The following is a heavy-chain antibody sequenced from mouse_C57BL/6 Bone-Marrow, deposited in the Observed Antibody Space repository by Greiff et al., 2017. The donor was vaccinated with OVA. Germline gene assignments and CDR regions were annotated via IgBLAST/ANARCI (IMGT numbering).Heavy chain of an antibody. Sequence: VQLQQPGAELVRPGTSVKLSCKASGYTFTSYWMHWVKQRPGQVLEWIGVIDPSDSYTNYNQKFKGKATLTVDTSSSTAYMQLSSLTSEDSAVYYCARSRLRYAMDYWGQGTSVTVSS. CDR2: IDPSDSYT. D-gene: IGHD2-4*01. V-gene: IGHV1-59*01. CDR1: GYTFTSYW. CDR3: ARSRLRYAMDY. J-gene: IGHJ4*01.